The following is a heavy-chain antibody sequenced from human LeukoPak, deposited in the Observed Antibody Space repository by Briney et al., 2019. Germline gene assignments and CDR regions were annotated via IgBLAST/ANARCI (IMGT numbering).Heavy chain of an antibody. CDR3: ARIVVVPAASYYYYGMDV. CDR1: GGPFSGYY. Sequence: SETLSLTCAVYGGPFSGYYWSWIRQPPGKGLEWIGEINHSGSTNYNPSLKSRVTISVDTSKNQFSLKLSSVTAADTAVYYCARIVVVPAASYYYYGMDVWGQGTTVTVSS. D-gene: IGHD2-2*01. V-gene: IGHV4-34*01. J-gene: IGHJ6*02. CDR2: INHSGST.